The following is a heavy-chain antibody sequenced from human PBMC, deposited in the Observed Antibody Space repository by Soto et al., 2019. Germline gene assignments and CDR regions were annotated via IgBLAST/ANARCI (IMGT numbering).Heavy chain of an antibody. CDR3: ARASYYGSGSYYPTALDY. CDR1: GFTFRSYA. V-gene: IGHV3-30-3*01. J-gene: IGHJ4*02. CDR2: ISYDGSNK. D-gene: IGHD3-10*01. Sequence: ESGGGVVQPGRSLRLSCAASGFTFRSYAMHWVRQAPGKGLEWVAVISYDGSNKYYADSVKGRFTISRDNSKNTQYLQMNSLRAEDTAVYYCARASYYGSGSYYPTALDYWGQGTLVTVSS.